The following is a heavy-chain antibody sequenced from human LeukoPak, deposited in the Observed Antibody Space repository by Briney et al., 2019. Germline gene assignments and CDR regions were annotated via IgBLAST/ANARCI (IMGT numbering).Heavy chain of an antibody. J-gene: IGHJ4*02. CDR3: ARARGYYGSGSYYKGYYFDY. CDR2: ISAYNGNT. V-gene: IGHV1-18*01. D-gene: IGHD3-10*01. Sequence: ASVKVSCKASGYTFTSYGISWVRQAPGQGLELMGWISAYNGNTNYAQKLQGRVTMTTDTSTSTAYMELRSLRSDDTAVYYCARARGYYGSGSYYKGYYFDYWGQGTLVTVSS. CDR1: GYTFTSYG.